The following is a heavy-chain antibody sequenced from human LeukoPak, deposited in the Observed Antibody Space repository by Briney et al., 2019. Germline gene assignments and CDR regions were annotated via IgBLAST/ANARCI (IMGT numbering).Heavy chain of an antibody. Sequence: PGGSLRLSCAASGFTFSSYAMHWVRQAPAKGLEWVAVISYDGSNKYYADSVKGRFTISRDNSKNTLYLQMNSLRAEDTAVYYCAREGIAVAGPYFDYWGQGTLVTVSS. D-gene: IGHD6-19*01. V-gene: IGHV3-30*04. J-gene: IGHJ4*02. CDR3: AREGIAVAGPYFDY. CDR1: GFTFSSYA. CDR2: ISYDGSNK.